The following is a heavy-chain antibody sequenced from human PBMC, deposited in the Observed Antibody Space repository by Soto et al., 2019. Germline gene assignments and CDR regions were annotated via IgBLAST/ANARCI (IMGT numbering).Heavy chain of an antibody. Sequence: PSETLSLTCTVSGGSIISSAYYWAWIRQPPGKGLEWIGSNYYSGSTYYNPSLKSRVTMSIDTSKNQLSLRLNSVTAADTAVYYCARRGIHVNIRFDPWGQGTLVTVSS. CDR1: GGSIISSAYY. CDR3: ARRGIHVNIRFDP. CDR2: NYYSGST. V-gene: IGHV4-39*01. J-gene: IGHJ5*02. D-gene: IGHD6-13*01.